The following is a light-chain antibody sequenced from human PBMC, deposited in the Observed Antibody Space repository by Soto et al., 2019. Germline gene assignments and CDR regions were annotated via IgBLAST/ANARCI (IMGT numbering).Light chain of an antibody. J-gene: IGKJ3*01. CDR3: QQSSNGAT. V-gene: IGKV3D-20*02. Sequence: EIVLTQSPGTLSLSPGERATLSCRASQSVSNNYLAWYQQKPGQAPRLLISGASNRATGIPDRFSGSGSGTDFTLAISRLEPEDFAVYYCQQSSNGATFGPGTKVDVK. CDR2: GAS. CDR1: QSVSNNY.